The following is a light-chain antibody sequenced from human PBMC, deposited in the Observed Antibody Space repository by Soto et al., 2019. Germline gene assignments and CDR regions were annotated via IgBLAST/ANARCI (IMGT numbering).Light chain of an antibody. Sequence: DIQMTQSPSSLSASVGDRVTITCQASQDISNYLNWYQQKPGKAPKVLIYDVSTLGSGVPSRFSGSGSGTEFTLTISSLQPDDFATYYCQPYNNNFGQGTKVDIK. CDR2: DVS. CDR1: QDISNY. J-gene: IGKJ2*01. V-gene: IGKV1-33*01. CDR3: QPYNNN.